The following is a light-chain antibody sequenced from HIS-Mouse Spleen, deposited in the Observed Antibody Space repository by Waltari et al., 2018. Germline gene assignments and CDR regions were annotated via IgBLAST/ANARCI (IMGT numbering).Light chain of an antibody. V-gene: IGKV3-15*01. J-gene: IGKJ1*01. CDR1: QSVSSN. CDR3: QQYNNWPWT. Sequence: EIVMRKSTAPLSVSPGERAPLSCRASQSVSSNLAWYQQKPGQAPRLLIYGASTRATGIPARFSGSGSGTEFTLTISSMQSEDFAVYYCQQYNNWPWTFGQGTKVEIK. CDR2: GAS.